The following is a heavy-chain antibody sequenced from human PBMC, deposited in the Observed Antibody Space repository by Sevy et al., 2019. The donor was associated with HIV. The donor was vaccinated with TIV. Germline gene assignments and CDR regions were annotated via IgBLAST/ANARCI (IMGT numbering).Heavy chain of an antibody. J-gene: IGHJ4*02. Sequence: ASVKVSCKTSGYTFTDYGISWVRQAPGQGLEWMAWINPSDGNTNYAQRLQGRVTMTTDTSTSTAYMELWSLRSDDTAVYYCAGDVTGSYYVDYWGQGTLVTVSS. CDR2: INPSDGNT. CDR1: GYTFTDYG. V-gene: IGHV1-18*01. D-gene: IGHD1-26*01. CDR3: AGDVTGSYYVDY.